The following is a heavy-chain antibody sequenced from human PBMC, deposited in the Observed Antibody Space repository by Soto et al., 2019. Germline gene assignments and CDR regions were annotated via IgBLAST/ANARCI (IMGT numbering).Heavy chain of an antibody. CDR1: GFTFSSYA. D-gene: IGHD3-9*01. CDR2: ISGSGGST. V-gene: IGHV3-23*01. CDR3: AAGSTYYDILTGYPTPYYFDY. J-gene: IGHJ4*02. Sequence: PGGSLRLSCAASGFTFSSYAMSWVRQAPGKGLEWVSAISGSGGSTYYADSVKGRFTISRDNSKNTLYLQMNSLRAEDTAVYYCAAGSTYYDILTGYPTPYYFDYWGQGTLVTAPQ.